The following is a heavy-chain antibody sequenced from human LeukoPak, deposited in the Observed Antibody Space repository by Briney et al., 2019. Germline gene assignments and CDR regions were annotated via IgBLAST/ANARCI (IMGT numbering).Heavy chain of an antibody. J-gene: IGHJ4*02. CDR1: GYSFTSHS. D-gene: IGHD2-15*01. CDR2: IYPGGSNT. V-gene: IGHV5-51*01. CDR3: ARRYCSGGTCYYFDS. Sequence: GESLKISCKGSGYSFTSHSLGWVRQMPGKGLEWMGIIYPGGSNTIYSPSFQGQVTISADKSISTAYLQWSSLKASDTAMYFCARRYCSGGTCYYFDSWGQGTLVTVSS.